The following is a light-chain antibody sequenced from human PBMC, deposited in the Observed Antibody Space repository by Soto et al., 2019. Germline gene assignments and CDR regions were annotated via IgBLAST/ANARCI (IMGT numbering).Light chain of an antibody. CDR2: GAS. CDR1: QSVSSY. J-gene: IGKJ4*01. V-gene: IGKV3-15*01. CDR3: QQYSKWPLT. Sequence: EIVMTQSPATLSVSPGERASLSCRASQSVSSYLAWYQRKPGQAPRLLIYGASTRATGIPARFSGSGSGTEFILTISSLQSEDFAVYYCQQYSKWPLTFGGGTKVAIK.